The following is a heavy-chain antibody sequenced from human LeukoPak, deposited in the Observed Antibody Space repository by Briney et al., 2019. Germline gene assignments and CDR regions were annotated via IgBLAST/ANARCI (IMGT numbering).Heavy chain of an antibody. V-gene: IGHV4-34*01. Sequence: SETLSLTCAVHGGSFSGYYWSWIRQPPGKGLEWIGEINHSGSTNYNPSLKSRVAISVDTSKNQFSLKLSSVTAADTAVYYCARGGHRVRQLGIMDVWGQGTTVTVSS. CDR2: INHSGST. J-gene: IGHJ6*02. D-gene: IGHD6-13*01. CDR3: ARGGHRVRQLGIMDV. CDR1: GGSFSGYY.